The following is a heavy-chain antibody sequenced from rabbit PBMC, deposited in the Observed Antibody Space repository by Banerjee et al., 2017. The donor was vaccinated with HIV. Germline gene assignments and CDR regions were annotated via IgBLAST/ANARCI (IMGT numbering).Heavy chain of an antibody. CDR3: ARNLAGSIGYFTL. CDR1: GFSFSSSDY. D-gene: IGHD1-1*01. J-gene: IGHJ4*01. V-gene: IGHV1S45*01. CDR2: IYAGSGST. Sequence: QEQLEESGGDLVKPGASLTLTCTASGFSFSSSDYMCWVRQAPGKGLEWIACIYAGSGSTYYASWAKGRFTISKSSSTTVTLQMTSLTAADTATYFCARNLAGSIGYFTLWGPGTLVTVS.